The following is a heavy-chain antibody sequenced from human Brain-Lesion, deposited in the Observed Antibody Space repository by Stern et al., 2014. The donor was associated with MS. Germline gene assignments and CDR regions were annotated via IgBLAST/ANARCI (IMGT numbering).Heavy chain of an antibody. V-gene: IGHV1-69*09. D-gene: IGHD1-14*01. CDR3: TTSPYGLDA. Sequence: QVPLVESGAELKKPGSSVKVSCTASGGTFSSYTVSWVRQAPGQGLEWMGKIIPILGVANYAPKFQGRVTITADKFTGTAYMEVTSLRSEDTAIYYCTTSPYGLDAWGQGTTVTVSS. CDR2: IIPILGVA. CDR1: GGTFSSYT. J-gene: IGHJ6*02.